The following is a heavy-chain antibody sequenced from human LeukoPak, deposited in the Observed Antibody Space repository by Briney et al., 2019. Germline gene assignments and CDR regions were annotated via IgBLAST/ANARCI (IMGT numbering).Heavy chain of an antibody. V-gene: IGHV3-23*01. D-gene: IGHD1-14*01. CDR2: ISVSGGTT. CDR3: AKDPLKSITLSNTASYWFFDL. J-gene: IGHJ2*01. CDR1: GFTFSNYA. Sequence: QPGGSLRLSCAASGFTFSNYAMSWVRQAAGKGLEWVSLISVSGGTTYYTDSVKGRFTISRDNSKNTLYLQMNSLRAEDTAVYFCAKDPLKSITLSNTASYWFFDLWGRGTLVTVSS.